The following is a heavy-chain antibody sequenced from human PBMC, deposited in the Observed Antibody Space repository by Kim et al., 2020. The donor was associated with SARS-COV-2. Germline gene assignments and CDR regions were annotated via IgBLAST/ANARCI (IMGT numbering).Heavy chain of an antibody. CDR3: ARDVARYFDYFDY. D-gene: IGHD3-9*01. V-gene: IGHV1-18*01. Sequence: YAQNPPGRVTMTPDTSTSTAYMELRSLRSDDTAVYYCARDVARYFDYFDYWGQGTLVTVSS. J-gene: IGHJ4*02.